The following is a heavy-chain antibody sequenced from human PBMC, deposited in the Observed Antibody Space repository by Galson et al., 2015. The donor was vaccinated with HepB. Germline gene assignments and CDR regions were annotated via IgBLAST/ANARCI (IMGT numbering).Heavy chain of an antibody. D-gene: IGHD3-10*01. V-gene: IGHV5-51*01. Sequence: QSGAEVKKPGESLKISCKGSGYSLSTYWIGWVRQMPGKGLELMGIIYPGDSDTKYSPSFQGQVTISADKSISTAYLQWSSLKASDTAVYYCARHQKALLWLGDNGNFDIWGQGTVVTVSS. CDR3: ARHQKALLWLGDNGNFDI. CDR1: GYSLSTYW. J-gene: IGHJ3*02. CDR2: IYPGDSDT.